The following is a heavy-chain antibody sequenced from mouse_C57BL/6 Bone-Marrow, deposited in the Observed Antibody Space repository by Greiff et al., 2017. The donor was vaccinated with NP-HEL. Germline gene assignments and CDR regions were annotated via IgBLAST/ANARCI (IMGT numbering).Heavy chain of an antibody. Sequence: EVHLVESGEGLVKPGGSLKLSCAASGFTFSSYAMSWVRQTPEKRLEWVAYISSGGDYIYYADTVKGRFTISRDNARNTLYLQMSSLKSEDTAMYYCTRDRGSSSYYFDYWGQGTTLTVSS. CDR2: ISSGGDYI. V-gene: IGHV5-9-1*02. J-gene: IGHJ2*01. D-gene: IGHD1-1*01. CDR3: TRDRGSSSYYFDY. CDR1: GFTFSSYA.